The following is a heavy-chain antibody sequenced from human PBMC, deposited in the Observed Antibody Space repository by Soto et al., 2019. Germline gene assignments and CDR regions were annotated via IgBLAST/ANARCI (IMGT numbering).Heavy chain of an antibody. J-gene: IGHJ4*02. CDR2: IYHSGST. CDR3: ARVGGFGAHTVDY. CDR1: GGSISSSNW. Sequence: SETLSLTCAVSGGSISSSNWWSWVRQPPGKGLEWIGEIYHSGSTYYNPSLKSRVTISVDTSKNQFSLKLSSVTAADTAVYYCARVGGFGAHTVDYWGQGTLVTVSS. D-gene: IGHD3-10*01. V-gene: IGHV4-4*02.